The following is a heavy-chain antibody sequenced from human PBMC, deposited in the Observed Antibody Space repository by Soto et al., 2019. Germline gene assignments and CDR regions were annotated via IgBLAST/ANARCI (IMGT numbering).Heavy chain of an antibody. Sequence: SETLSLTCTVSGGSVSSSSYYWGWVRQPPGKGLEWIGSVYYSGSTYYNPSLESRVTISVDKSKNQFSLELSSLTAADTAVYYCARAPGIAAAGYFDYWGQGTLVTVSS. D-gene: IGHD6-13*01. CDR2: VYYSGST. CDR3: ARAPGIAAAGYFDY. CDR1: GGSVSSSSYY. V-gene: IGHV4-39*07. J-gene: IGHJ4*02.